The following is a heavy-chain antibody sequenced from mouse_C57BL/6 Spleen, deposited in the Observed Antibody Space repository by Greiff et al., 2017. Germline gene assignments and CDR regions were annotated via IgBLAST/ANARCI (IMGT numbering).Heavy chain of an antibody. D-gene: IGHD2-1*01. V-gene: IGHV1-82*01. Sequence: VQVVESGPELVKPGASVKISCKASGYAFSSSWMNWVKQRPGKGLEWIGRIYPGDGDTNYNGKFKGKATLTADKSSSTAYMQLSSLTSEDSAVYFCAGDYYGNFGFDYWGQGTTLTVSS. CDR1: GYAFSSSW. CDR3: AGDYYGNFGFDY. J-gene: IGHJ2*01. CDR2: IYPGDGDT.